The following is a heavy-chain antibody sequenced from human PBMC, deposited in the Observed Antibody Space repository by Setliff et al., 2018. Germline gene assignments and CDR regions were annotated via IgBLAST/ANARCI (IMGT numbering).Heavy chain of an antibody. CDR2: IKSKTDGGTT. V-gene: IGHV3-15*01. Sequence: PGGSLRLSCAVSGLRFSDAWMSWVRQAPGKGLEWVGRIKSKTDGGTTDYAAPVKGRFTISRDDSKNTLYLQMNSLKTEDTAVYYCTTSISEDYDYGENEGVYYYYYYMDVWGKGTTVTVSS. CDR1: GLRFSDAW. CDR3: TTSISEDYDYGENEGVYYYYYYMDV. D-gene: IGHD4-17*01. J-gene: IGHJ6*03.